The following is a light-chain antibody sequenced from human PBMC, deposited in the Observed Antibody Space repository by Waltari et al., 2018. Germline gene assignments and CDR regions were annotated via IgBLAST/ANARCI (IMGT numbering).Light chain of an antibody. J-gene: IGKJ1*01. V-gene: IGKV1-5*03. CDR1: HSISTW. Sequence: DIQMTQSPSTLSASLGDRVTITCRASHSISTWLAWYQQKPGKAPKLLIYKASSLESGVPSRFSGSGSGTEFTLTIRSLQPDDFATYYCQQYNTYQRTFGQGTKVEIK. CDR2: KAS. CDR3: QQYNTYQRT.